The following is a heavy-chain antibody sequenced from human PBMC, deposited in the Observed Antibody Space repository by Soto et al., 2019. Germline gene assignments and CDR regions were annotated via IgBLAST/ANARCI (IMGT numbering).Heavy chain of an antibody. CDR1: GFTFSSYG. D-gene: IGHD3-22*01. Sequence: QVQLVESGGGVVQPGRSLRLSCAASGFTFSSYGMHWVRQAPGKGLEWVAVIWYDGSNKYYADSVKGRFTISRDNSKNTLYLEMNRLRAEDTVVYYCARDYDSSGYPRYDFDYWGQGTLVTVSS. CDR3: ARDYDSSGYPRYDFDY. CDR2: IWYDGSNK. J-gene: IGHJ4*02. V-gene: IGHV3-33*01.